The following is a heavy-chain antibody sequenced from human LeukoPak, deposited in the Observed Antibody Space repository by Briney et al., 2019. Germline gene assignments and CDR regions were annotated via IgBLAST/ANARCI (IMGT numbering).Heavy chain of an antibody. Sequence: GGSLRLSCAASGFTFSTYNMNWVRQAPGKGLEWVSSITSGGGYTYYADSVKGRFTTSRDNAKNSLSLRLDSLRAEDTAVYYCARDRLNRGFDPWGQGTLVTVSS. CDR3: ARDRLNRGFDP. CDR2: ITSGGGYT. J-gene: IGHJ5*02. D-gene: IGHD1-14*01. V-gene: IGHV3-21*06. CDR1: GFTFSTYN.